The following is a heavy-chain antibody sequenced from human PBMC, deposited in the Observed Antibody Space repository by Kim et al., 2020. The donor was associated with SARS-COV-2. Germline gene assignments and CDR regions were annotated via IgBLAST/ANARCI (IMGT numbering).Heavy chain of an antibody. CDR3: GAWNDDLDP. Sequence: GSTYDNPPLKSRVTISVDTSKNQFSLKLSSVTAADTAVYYCGAWNDDLDPWGQGTLVTVSS. D-gene: IGHD1-1*01. J-gene: IGHJ5*02. CDR2: GST. V-gene: IGHV4-39*01.